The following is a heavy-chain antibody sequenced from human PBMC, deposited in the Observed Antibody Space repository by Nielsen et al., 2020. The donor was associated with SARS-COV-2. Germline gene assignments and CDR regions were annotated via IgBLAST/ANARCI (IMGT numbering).Heavy chain of an antibody. J-gene: IGHJ6*02. CDR3: AKTYGSGGYYYYGMDV. V-gene: IGHV3-48*01. CDR2: ISSSSSTI. D-gene: IGHD3-10*01. CDR1: GFTFSSYW. Sequence: GESLKISCAASGFTFSSYWMSWVRQAPGKGLEWVSYISSSSSTIYYADSVKGRFTISRDNSKNTLYLQMNSLRAEDTAVYYCAKTYGSGGYYYYGMDVWGQGTTVTVSS.